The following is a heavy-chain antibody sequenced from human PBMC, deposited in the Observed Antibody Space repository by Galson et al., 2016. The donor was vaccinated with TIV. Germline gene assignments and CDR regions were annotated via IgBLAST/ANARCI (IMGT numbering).Heavy chain of an antibody. CDR2: IYESGTT. Sequence: TLSLTCDVSGYSLKSGYYWGWIRQPPGKGLQWIGSIYESGTTYSNPSVKSRLTLSVDTSKNQFSLKLSSVTASDTAVYDCMRGGSTVTMHHDFCMDVWRQGPSVTVSS. V-gene: IGHV4-38-2*01. CDR1: GYSLKSGYY. J-gene: IGHJ6*02. CDR3: MRGGSTVTMHHDFCMDV. D-gene: IGHD4-17*01.